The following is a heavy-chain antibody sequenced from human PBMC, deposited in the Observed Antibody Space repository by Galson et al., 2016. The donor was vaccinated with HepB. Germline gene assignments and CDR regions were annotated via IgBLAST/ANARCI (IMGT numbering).Heavy chain of an antibody. V-gene: IGHV3-30-3*01. D-gene: IGHD1-20*01. J-gene: IGHJ6*02. CDR2: MSYDGINE. Sequence: SLRLSCAASGFTFSRYAMHWVRQAPGKGLHWVTVMSYDGINESYADSVKGRFTISRDNSKNTLYLQMNSLRVEDTAVYYCARGGRISGITLDRYGMDVWGQGTTVTVSS. CDR3: ARGGRISGITLDRYGMDV. CDR1: GFTFSRYA.